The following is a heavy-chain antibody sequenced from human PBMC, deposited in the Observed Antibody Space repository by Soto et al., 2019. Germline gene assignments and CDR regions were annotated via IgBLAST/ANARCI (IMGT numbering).Heavy chain of an antibody. CDR3: ARDALGYCSSTSCPLPGSDWFDP. V-gene: IGHV5-51*01. CDR1: GYSFTSYW. D-gene: IGHD2-2*01. J-gene: IGHJ5*02. CDR2: IYPGDSDT. Sequence: PGESLKISCKGSGYSFTSYWIGWVRQMPGKGLEWMGIIYPGDSDTRYSPSFQGQVTISADKSISTAYLQWSSLKASDTAMYYCARDALGYCSSTSCPLPGSDWFDPWGRGTLVTVSS.